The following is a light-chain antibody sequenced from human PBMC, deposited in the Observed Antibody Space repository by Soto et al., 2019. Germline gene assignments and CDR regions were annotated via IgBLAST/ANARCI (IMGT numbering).Light chain of an antibody. CDR1: QSINNW. CDR3: QQYNGYSQYS. V-gene: IGKV1-5*01. CDR2: DVS. J-gene: IGKJ2*01. Sequence: DIQMTPSPSTLSASVGDRVTISCRASQSINNWLAWYQQKPGKAPKLLIYDVSTLESGVPSRFSGSVSGTDFSLTISSLQPDDFATYYCQQYNGYSQYSFGQGTKLEIK.